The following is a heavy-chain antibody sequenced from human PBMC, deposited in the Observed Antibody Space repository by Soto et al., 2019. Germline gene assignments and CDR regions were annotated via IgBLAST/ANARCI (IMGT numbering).Heavy chain of an antibody. Sequence: QITLKESGPTLVKPTQTLTLTCTCSGFSLSASDVGVAWIRQPPGKALEWLALIYGDGDKRYSPSLKSRLSITKDTSKNQVIIIMTNMDPLDTATYYCAHRTTLVLSAFQHWGQGTLVTVSS. J-gene: IGHJ1*01. CDR2: IYGDGDK. V-gene: IGHV2-5*02. D-gene: IGHD3-10*01. CDR1: GFSLSASDVG. CDR3: AHRTTLVLSAFQH.